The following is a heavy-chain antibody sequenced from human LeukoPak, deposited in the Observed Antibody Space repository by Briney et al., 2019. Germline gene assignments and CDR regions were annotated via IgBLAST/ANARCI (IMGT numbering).Heavy chain of an antibody. V-gene: IGHV3-30*18. CDR3: AKRPSDYGDYVSCFDY. J-gene: IGHJ4*02. CDR1: GFTFISYG. Sequence: GGSLRLSCAASGFTFISYGMPWVRQAPGKGLEWVGVISGDGGRKDYADSVKGRFTISRDNSKDTLYLQMNSLRAEDTAVYYCAKRPSDYGDYVSCFDYWGQGTLVTVSS. CDR2: ISGDGGRK. D-gene: IGHD4-17*01.